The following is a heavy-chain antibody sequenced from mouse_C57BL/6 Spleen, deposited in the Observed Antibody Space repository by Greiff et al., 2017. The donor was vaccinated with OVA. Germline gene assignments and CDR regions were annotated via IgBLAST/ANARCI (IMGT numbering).Heavy chain of an antibody. J-gene: IGHJ2*01. CDR3: ARGGSGYDYDGPVGD. D-gene: IGHD2-4*01. CDR2: IDPSDSYT. CDR1: GYTFTSYW. V-gene: IGHV1-69*01. Sequence: QVQLQQPGAELVMPGASVKLSCKASGYTFTSYWMHWVKQRPGQGLEWIGEIDPSDSYTNYNQKFKGKATLTVDKSSSTAYMQLSSLTSEDSAVYYCARGGSGYDYDGPVGDWGQSTTLSFAT.